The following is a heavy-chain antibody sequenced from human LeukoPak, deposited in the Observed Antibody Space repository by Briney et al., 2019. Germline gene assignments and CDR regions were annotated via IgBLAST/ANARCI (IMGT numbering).Heavy chain of an antibody. CDR3: ARAKTLEPTPSNAFDI. D-gene: IGHD1-1*01. V-gene: IGHV1-18*01. J-gene: IGHJ3*02. CDR2: ISAYNGNT. CDR1: GYTFTSYG. Sequence: ASVKVSCKASGYTFTSYGYSWVRQAPGQGLEWMGWISAYNGNTNYAQKFQGRVTMTTVVSTSTVYMELRSLTSDDTAVYFCARAKTLEPTPSNAFDIWGQGTMVTVSS.